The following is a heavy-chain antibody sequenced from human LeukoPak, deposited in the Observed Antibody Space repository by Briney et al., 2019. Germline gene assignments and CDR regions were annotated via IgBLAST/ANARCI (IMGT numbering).Heavy chain of an antibody. D-gene: IGHD2-2*01. Sequence: GGSLRLSCAASGFTFSSYWMHWVRQAPGKGLVWVSRINSDGSSTSYADSVKGRLTISRDNAKNTLYLQMNSLRAEDTAVYYCATPRSYCGSTSCSDSYFDYWGQGTLVTVSS. CDR3: ATPRSYCGSTSCSDSYFDY. J-gene: IGHJ4*02. CDR2: INSDGSST. V-gene: IGHV3-74*01. CDR1: GFTFSSYW.